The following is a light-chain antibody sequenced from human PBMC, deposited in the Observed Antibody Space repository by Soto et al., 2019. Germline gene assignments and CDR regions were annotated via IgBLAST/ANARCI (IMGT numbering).Light chain of an antibody. V-gene: IGLV3-21*04. CDR1: KVGSKS. CDR2: YDV. CDR3: QVWDGSTHHLV. Sequence: SYELTQPTSVSVATGRTAIITCGGSKVGSKSVHWYQQKPGQAPVLVIYYDVDRPSGIPERFSGSNSGDTATLTIASVEAGDEADYYCQVWDGSTHHLVFGGGTKLTV. J-gene: IGLJ3*02.